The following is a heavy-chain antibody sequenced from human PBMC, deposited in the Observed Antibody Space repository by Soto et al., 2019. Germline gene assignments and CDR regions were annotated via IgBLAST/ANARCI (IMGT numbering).Heavy chain of an antibody. CDR3: ARQGVVGCTNGVCHNFDY. J-gene: IGHJ4*02. Sequence: SETLSLTCTVSGGSISSSSYYWGWIRQPPGKGLEWIGTIYYSGSTYYNPSLKSRVTIPVDTSKNQFSLKLSSVTAADTAVYYCARQGVVGCTNGVCHNFDYWGQGTLVTVSS. CDR2: IYYSGST. D-gene: IGHD2-8*01. CDR1: GGSISSSSYY. V-gene: IGHV4-39*01.